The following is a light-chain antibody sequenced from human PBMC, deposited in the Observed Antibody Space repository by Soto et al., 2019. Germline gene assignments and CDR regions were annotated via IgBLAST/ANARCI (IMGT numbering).Light chain of an antibody. Sequence: QPVLTQSPSASASLGASVTLTCTLSSGYTNYAVAWHHQQPQKGPRHLLKVNRDGSHIKGDGIPDRFSGSISGAERYLTISCLQSEDEADDDGQTGGPGIRVFGGGTKLAV. CDR1: SGYTNYA. J-gene: IGLJ3*02. V-gene: IGLV4-69*01. CDR2: VNRDGSH. CDR3: QTGGPGIRV.